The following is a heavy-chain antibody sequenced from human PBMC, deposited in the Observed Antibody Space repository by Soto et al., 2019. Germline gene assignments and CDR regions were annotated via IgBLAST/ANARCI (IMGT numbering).Heavy chain of an antibody. CDR1: GFTFSSYD. CDR2: IGTAGDP. J-gene: IGHJ2*01. V-gene: IGHV3-13*05. CDR3: ARVKVRGGSYATDWYFDL. D-gene: IGHD1-26*01. Sequence: GGSLRLSCAASGFTFSSYDMHWVRQATGKGLEWVSAIGTAGDPYYPGSVKGRFTISRENAKNSLYLQMNSLRAGDTAVYYCARVKVRGGSYATDWYFDLWGRGTLVTVSS.